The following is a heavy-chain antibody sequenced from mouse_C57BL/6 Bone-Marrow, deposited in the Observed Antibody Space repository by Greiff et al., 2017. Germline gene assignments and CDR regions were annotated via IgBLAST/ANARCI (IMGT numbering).Heavy chain of an antibody. CDR2: IYPGSGST. V-gene: IGHV1-55*01. D-gene: IGHD1-1*01. Sequence: QVQLQQPGAELVKPGASVKMSCKASGYTFTSYWITWVKQRPGQGLEWIGDIYPGSGSTNYNEKFKSKATLTVDTSSSTAYMQLSSLTSEDSAVYYCAREITTVVARYAMDYWGQGTSVTVSS. CDR1: GYTFTSYW. J-gene: IGHJ4*01. CDR3: AREITTVVARYAMDY.